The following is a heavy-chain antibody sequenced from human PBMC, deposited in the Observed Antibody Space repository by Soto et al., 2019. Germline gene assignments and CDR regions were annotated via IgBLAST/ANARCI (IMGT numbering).Heavy chain of an antibody. CDR1: GITFSSYY. CDR3: VRELGGLES. V-gene: IGHV3-11*05. CDR2: IESSGTST. D-gene: IGHD2-15*01. Sequence: QVRLVESGGGLVKAGGSLRLSCAVSGITFSSYYMSWIRQAPGKGLEWVSYIESSGTSTNYAESVRGRFTISRDNAKNSLFLQMNSLRTDDTAVYYCVRELGGLESWGQGTLVTVSS. J-gene: IGHJ5*01.